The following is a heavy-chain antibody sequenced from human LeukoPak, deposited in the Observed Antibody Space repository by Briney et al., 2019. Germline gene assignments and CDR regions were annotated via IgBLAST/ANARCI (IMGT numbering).Heavy chain of an antibody. CDR3: ARSSNCGGDCYYFDY. CDR2: IIPIFGTA. Sequence: ASVKVSCKASGYTFTSYAISWVRQAPGQGLEWMGGIIPIFGTANYAQKFQGRVTITADESTSTAYMELSSLRSEDTAVYYCARSSNCGGDCYYFDYWGQGTLVTVSS. V-gene: IGHV1-69*13. J-gene: IGHJ4*02. D-gene: IGHD2-21*02. CDR1: GYTFTSYA.